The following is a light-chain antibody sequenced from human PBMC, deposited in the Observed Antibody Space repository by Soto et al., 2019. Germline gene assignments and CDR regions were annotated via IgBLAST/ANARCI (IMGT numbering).Light chain of an antibody. CDR3: MQGTHWPPYT. J-gene: IGKJ2*01. Sequence: DVVMTQSPLSLPVTLGQPASISCRSSQSLVYSDGNTYLNWFQQGPGHSPRRLIYKVSNRDSGVPDRFSGSGSGTDFTLKISRVEAEDVGVYYCMQGTHWPPYTFGQGTKLEIK. CDR2: KVS. V-gene: IGKV2-30*01. CDR1: QSLVYSDGNTY.